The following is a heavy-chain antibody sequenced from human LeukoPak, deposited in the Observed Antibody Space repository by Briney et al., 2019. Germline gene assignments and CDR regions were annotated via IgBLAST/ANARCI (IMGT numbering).Heavy chain of an antibody. CDR3: ARAFYPGYYSYMAV. Sequence: PSETLSLTCSVSGGSISPYYWSWIRQPPGKGLEWIGYIYYSGSTNYNPSLKSRVTISVDTSKNQFSLKLSSVTAADTAVYYCARAFYPGYYSYMAVWGKGTTVTVSS. D-gene: IGHD3-3*02. V-gene: IGHV4-59*01. J-gene: IGHJ6*03. CDR2: IYYSGST. CDR1: GGSISPYY.